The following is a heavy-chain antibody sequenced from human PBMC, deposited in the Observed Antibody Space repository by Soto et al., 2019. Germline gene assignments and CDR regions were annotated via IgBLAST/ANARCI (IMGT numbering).Heavy chain of an antibody. CDR1: GGSISSGGYY. CDR2: IYYSGST. D-gene: IGHD2-2*01. J-gene: IGHJ6*02. V-gene: IGHV4-31*03. CDR3: ARDSPPYCSSTSCYGAYYYGMDV. Sequence: QVQLQESGPGLVKPSQTLSLTCTVSGGSISSGGYYWSWIRQHPGKGLEWIGYIYYSGSTYYNPSLKSRVTISVDTSKNQFSLKLSSVTAADTAVYYCARDSPPYCSSTSCYGAYYYGMDVWGQGTTVTVSS.